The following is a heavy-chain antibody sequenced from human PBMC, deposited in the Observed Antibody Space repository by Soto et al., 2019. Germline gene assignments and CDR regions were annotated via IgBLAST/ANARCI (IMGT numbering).Heavy chain of an antibody. CDR3: ARDHGVKQNQFWSGYYGYYYYYGMDV. CDR1: GFTFSSSA. J-gene: IGHJ6*02. CDR2: IVLCNGNT. V-gene: IGHV1-58*01. D-gene: IGHD3-3*01. Sequence: GASVKVSCKASGFTFSSSAVQWVRQARGQPLEWIGWIVLCNGNTNYAQKFQQRVTITRDTSTSTAYMELSSLRSEDTAVYYCARDHGVKQNQFWSGYYGYYYYYGMDVWGQGTTVTVSS.